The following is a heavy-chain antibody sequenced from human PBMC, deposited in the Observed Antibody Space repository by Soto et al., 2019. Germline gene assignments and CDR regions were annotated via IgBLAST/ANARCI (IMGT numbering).Heavy chain of an antibody. CDR1: GYSFTSHY. D-gene: IGHD2-15*01. J-gene: IGHJ4*02. V-gene: IGHV1-46*01. Sequence: ASVKVSCKAIGYSFTSHYMHWVRQAPGQGLEWMGTIYPGGVNIGYAQKFKGRVTMTKDTSTSTVYMELSSLTSEDTAVYYCAAGLIPVVLSAFDYWGQGTLVTVSS. CDR3: AAGLIPVVLSAFDY. CDR2: IYPGGVNI.